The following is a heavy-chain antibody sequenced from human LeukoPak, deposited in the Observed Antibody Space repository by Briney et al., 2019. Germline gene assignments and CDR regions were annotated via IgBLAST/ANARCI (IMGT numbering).Heavy chain of an antibody. CDR3: ARSSGGHPIFGLLDY. J-gene: IGHJ4*02. CDR2: ISSSSTI. CDR1: GFTFSTYA. V-gene: IGHV3-48*02. Sequence: PGGSLRLSCAASGFTFSTYAMTWVRQAPGKGLEWVSYISSSSTIHYADSVKGRFTISRDNAKNSLYLQMNSLRDEDTAVYYCARSSGGHPIFGLLDYWGQGTLVTVSS. D-gene: IGHD3-3*01.